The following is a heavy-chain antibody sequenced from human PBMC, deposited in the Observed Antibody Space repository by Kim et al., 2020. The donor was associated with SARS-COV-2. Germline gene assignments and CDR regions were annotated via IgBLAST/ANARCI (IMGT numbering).Heavy chain of an antibody. Sequence: ASVKVSCKASGYTFLNYVMHWVRQAPGQRLEWMGLISLGNDNTKHSQKFQGRVTITRDTSASTAYMELSSLRSEDTAVYYCARGSGWAFDYWGQGTLSPSPQ. D-gene: IGHD6-19*01. CDR2: ISLGNDNT. V-gene: IGHV1-3*01. CDR1: GYTFLNYV. J-gene: IGHJ4*02. CDR3: ARGSGWAFDY.